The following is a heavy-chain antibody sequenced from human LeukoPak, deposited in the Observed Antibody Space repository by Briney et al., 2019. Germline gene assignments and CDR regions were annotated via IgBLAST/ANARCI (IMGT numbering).Heavy chain of an antibody. J-gene: IGHJ4*02. D-gene: IGHD3-3*01. CDR3: AKDHGFWSGHFFFFDY. V-gene: IGHV3-23*01. CDR1: GLTSGSYA. Sequence: GGSLRLSCAGSGLTSGSYAMSWVRQAPGKGLEWVPGISHSGDKTYYADFVKGRFTISRDNSNNMVYLQMNSLTAEDTAVYYCAKDHGFWSGHFFFFDYWGQGTLVTVSS. CDR2: ISHSGDKT.